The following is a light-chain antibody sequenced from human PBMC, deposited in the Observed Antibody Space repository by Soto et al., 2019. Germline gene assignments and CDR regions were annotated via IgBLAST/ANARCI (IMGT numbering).Light chain of an antibody. CDR3: QQYLDWPLT. Sequence: XXMTXXXXXLSVSPGERVTLSCRASQSVTTNLAWYQQKPGQTPRLLIYDISARASGIPGRFSGSGSGTDFTLTISSLQSEDSAVYYCQQYLDWPLTFGGGTKVEI. CDR1: QSVTTN. CDR2: DIS. V-gene: IGKV3-15*01. J-gene: IGKJ4*01.